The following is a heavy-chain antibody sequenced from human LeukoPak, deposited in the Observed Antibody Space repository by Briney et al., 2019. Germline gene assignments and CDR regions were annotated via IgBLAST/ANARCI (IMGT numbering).Heavy chain of an antibody. D-gene: IGHD6-6*01. CDR2: ISYDGSNK. CDR3: AKDRSSSAGLYFDY. CDR1: GFILSHCV. Sequence: GGTLTLSCTASGFILSHCVMHGVRQARGKGRVGVAFISYDGSNKYYADSVKGRFTISRDNSKNTLYLQMNSLRGEDTAVYYCAKDRSSSAGLYFDYWGQGTLVTVSS. V-gene: IGHV3-30*18. J-gene: IGHJ4*02.